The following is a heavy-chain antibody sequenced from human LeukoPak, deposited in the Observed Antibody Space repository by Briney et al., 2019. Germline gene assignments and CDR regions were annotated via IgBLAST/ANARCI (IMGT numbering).Heavy chain of an antibody. D-gene: IGHD3-10*01. J-gene: IGHJ4*02. CDR1: GFTFSSYP. Sequence: GGSLRLSCAASGFTFSSYPMSWVRQAPGKGLEWVSSISGSGDNTYYADSVKGRFTISRDNSKNTLYLQFNRLRDEDTAVYYCAKDYMIWGVNNFEYWGQGTQVTVSS. CDR2: ISGSGDNT. CDR3: AKDYMIWGVNNFEY. V-gene: IGHV3-23*01.